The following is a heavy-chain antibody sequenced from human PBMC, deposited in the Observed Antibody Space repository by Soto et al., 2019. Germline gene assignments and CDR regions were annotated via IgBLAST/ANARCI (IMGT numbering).Heavy chain of an antibody. CDR3: AIHSNYYDSSGYPTIGEPPIDY. CDR1: GFTVSSNY. CDR2: IHSGGST. V-gene: IGHV3-53*01. Sequence: EVQLVESGGGLIQPGGSLRLSCAASGFTVSSNYMSWVRQAPGKGLEWVSGIHSGGSTYYADSVKGRFTISRDNSKNTLYLQMNSLRAEDTAVYYCAIHSNYYDSSGYPTIGEPPIDYWGQGTLVTVSS. J-gene: IGHJ4*02. D-gene: IGHD3-22*01.